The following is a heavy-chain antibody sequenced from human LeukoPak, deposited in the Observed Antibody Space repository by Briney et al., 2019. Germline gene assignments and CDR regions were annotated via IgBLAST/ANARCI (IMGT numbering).Heavy chain of an antibody. J-gene: IGHJ5*02. CDR1: GYSFTNYG. V-gene: IGHV1-18*01. CDR3: ARVGRGCSSIRCYWEDWFDP. Sequence: APVKVSCKASGYSFTNYGITRIGEAPGQGGEGRGWINDYNADAHYAQNVKGRVTLTTDTSTNTAYMELRGLTSDDTAMYYCARVGRGCSSIRCYWEDWFDPWGQGTLVIVSS. D-gene: IGHD2-2*01. CDR2: INDYNADA.